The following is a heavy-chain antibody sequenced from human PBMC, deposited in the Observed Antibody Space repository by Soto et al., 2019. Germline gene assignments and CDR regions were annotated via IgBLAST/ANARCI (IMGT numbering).Heavy chain of an antibody. CDR1: GYTFTNHY. CDR3: SRDPRIETIADWYFNF. Sequence: QVQLVQSGAEVKKPGASVKVSCQASGYTFTNHYLHWLRQAPGQGLEWMGWISPRPGGTKYAQTFQGRVILTRDTSITTASRELSSLRCDDTAVYYCSRDPRIETIADWYFNFWCRGTLVTVSS. CDR2: ISPRPGGT. V-gene: IGHV1-2*02. D-gene: IGHD2-21*01. J-gene: IGHJ2*01.